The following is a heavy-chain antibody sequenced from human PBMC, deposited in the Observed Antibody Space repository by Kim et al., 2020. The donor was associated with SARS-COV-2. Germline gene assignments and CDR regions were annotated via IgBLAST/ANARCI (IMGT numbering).Heavy chain of an antibody. CDR2: TA. J-gene: IGHJ4*02. V-gene: IGHV1-69*01. D-gene: IGHD1-26*01. Sequence: TANYAPKCQGRVTITADESTSTAYMELSSLRSEDAAVYYCAGSYYDRVDYWGQGTLVTVSS. CDR3: AGSYYDRVDY.